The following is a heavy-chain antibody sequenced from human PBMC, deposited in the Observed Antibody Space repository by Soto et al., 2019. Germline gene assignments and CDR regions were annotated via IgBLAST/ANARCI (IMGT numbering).Heavy chain of an antibody. CDR1: GGSVSSGSYY. V-gene: IGHV4-61*01. Sequence: SETLSHTCTVSGGSVSSGSYYWSWIRQPQGKGLEHIGYVFYNGTTNYNPSLKSRVTMSVDTSKNQFSLRLSSVTAPDTDMYYCARAGAEQLKTWFDQWGEGTLLTVYS. CDR2: VFYNGTT. D-gene: IGHD1-26*01. CDR3: ARAGAEQLKTWFDQ. J-gene: IGHJ5*02.